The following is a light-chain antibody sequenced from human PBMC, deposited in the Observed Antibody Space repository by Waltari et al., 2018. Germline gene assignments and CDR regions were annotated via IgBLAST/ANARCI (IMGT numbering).Light chain of an antibody. CDR3: QQYESSPPVT. CDR1: QSISNTY. CDR2: GVS. Sequence: EIVLTQSPGTLSLSPGERATLPCRASQSISNTYLAWYQQEPGQAPRLLIYGVSSRATGITDRFSGSGSGTDFTLAISRLEPEDFAVYHCQQYESSPPVTFGGGTKVEIK. J-gene: IGKJ4*01. V-gene: IGKV3-20*01.